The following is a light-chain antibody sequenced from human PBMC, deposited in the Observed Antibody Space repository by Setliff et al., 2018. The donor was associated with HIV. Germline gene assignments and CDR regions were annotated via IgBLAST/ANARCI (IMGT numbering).Light chain of an antibody. CDR3: QQHYTTPPT. V-gene: IGKV4-1*01. Sequence: DIMMTQSPDSLAVSLGERATINCKSSQSVLYSTNNKNYLAWYQQKPGQSPKLLISWASTRESGVPDRFSASGSGTDFTLTIGNLQAEDVAVYYCQQHYTTPPTFGQGTKVDIK. CDR2: WAS. J-gene: IGKJ1*01. CDR1: QSVLYSTNNKNY.